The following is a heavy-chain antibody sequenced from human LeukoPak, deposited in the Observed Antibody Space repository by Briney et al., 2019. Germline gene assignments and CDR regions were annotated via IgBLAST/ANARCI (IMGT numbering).Heavy chain of an antibody. CDR2: VYSAGIT. CDR3: TRDSTTFRFGY. CDR1: GVAVSNSY. J-gene: IGHJ4*02. V-gene: IGHV3-53*01. D-gene: IGHD4-11*01. Sequence: QTGGSLRLSCAASGVAVSNSYMSWVRQAPGKGLEWVSIVYSAGITYYVDSVKGRFTISRDNSRNTLYLQMNSLRVEDTAVYYCTRDSTTFRFGYWGQGTLVTVSS.